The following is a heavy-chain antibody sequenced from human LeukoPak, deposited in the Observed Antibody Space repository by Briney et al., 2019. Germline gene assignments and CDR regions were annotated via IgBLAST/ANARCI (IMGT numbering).Heavy chain of an antibody. CDR3: ARITIFGVDVAWFDP. CDR1: GYTFTSYG. CDR2: ISAYNGNT. Sequence: ASVKVSCKASGYTFTSYGINWVRQAPGQGLEWMGWISAYNGNTNYAQKVQGRVTMSTDTSTSTACMELRSLRSDDTAVYYCARITIFGVDVAWFDPWGQGTLVTVSS. D-gene: IGHD3-3*01. J-gene: IGHJ5*02. V-gene: IGHV1-18*01.